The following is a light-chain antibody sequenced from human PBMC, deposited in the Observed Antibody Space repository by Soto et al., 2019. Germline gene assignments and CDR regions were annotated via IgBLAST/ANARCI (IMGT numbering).Light chain of an antibody. V-gene: IGKV3-20*01. J-gene: IGKJ5*01. CDR3: QQYGSSPPIT. CDR1: QSVSSSY. CDR2: GAS. Sequence: EIVLTQSPGTLSLSPGERATLSCRASQSVSSSYLAWYQQKPVQAPRLLIYGASSRATGIPDRFSCSGSGTDFTLTISRLEPEDFAVYDWQQYGSSPPITFGQGTLLEIK.